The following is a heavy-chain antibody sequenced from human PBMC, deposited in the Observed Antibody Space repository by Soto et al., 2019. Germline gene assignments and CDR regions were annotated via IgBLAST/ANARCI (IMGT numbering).Heavy chain of an antibody. CDR2: INPKSGYT. CDR1: GYTFTGDY. V-gene: IGHV1-2*02. D-gene: IGHD1-26*01. J-gene: IGHJ4*02. Sequence: QVQLVQSGAEGKKPGASVSVSCKASGYTFTGDYLHWVRQAPGQGLEWMAWINPKSGYTKSAQKFQARVTLTRDTSISTAYMELRSLRSEDTAVYFCARYTGSNSLFDSWGQGTLVTVSS. CDR3: ARYTGSNSLFDS.